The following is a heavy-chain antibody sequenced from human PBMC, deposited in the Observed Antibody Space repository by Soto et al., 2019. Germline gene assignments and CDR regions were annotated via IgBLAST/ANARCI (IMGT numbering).Heavy chain of an antibody. CDR3: ARCNYDILTGYYTHYYYYGMDV. D-gene: IGHD3-9*01. CDR1: GGTFSSYA. J-gene: IGHJ6*02. CDR2: IIPIFGTA. V-gene: IGHV1-69*13. Sequence: SVKVSCKASGGTFSSYAISWVRQAPGQGLEWMGGIIPIFGTANYAQKFQGRVTITADESTSTAYMELSSLRSEDTAVYYCARCNYDILTGYYTHYYYYGMDVWGQGTTVTVSS.